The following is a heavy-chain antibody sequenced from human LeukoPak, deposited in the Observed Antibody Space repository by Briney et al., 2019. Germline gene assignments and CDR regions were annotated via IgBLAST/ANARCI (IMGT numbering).Heavy chain of an antibody. V-gene: IGHV3-21*01. CDR1: GFTFSSYT. J-gene: IGHJ4*02. CDR3: ARGYSSSVFDY. D-gene: IGHD6-6*01. Sequence: KPGGSLRLSCAASGFTFSSYTMTWVRQAPGKGLEGVSSISSSSSYIYYADSVKGRFTISRDNAKNSLYLQMNSLRAEDTAVYYCARGYSSSVFDYWGQGTLVTVSS. CDR2: ISSSSSYI.